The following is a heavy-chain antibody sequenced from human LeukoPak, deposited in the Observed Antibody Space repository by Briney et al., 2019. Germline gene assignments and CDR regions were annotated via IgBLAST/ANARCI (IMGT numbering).Heavy chain of an antibody. V-gene: IGHV4-59*08. D-gene: IGHD1-26*01. J-gene: IGHJ4*02. CDR2: IYYSGST. CDR1: GGSISSYY. CDR3: ARGARGSYSY. Sequence: SETLSLSCTVSGGSISSYYWSWIRQPPGKGLEWIGYIYYSGSTNYNPSLKSRVTISVDTSKNQFSLKLSSVTAADTAVYYCARGARGSYSYWGQGTLVTVSS.